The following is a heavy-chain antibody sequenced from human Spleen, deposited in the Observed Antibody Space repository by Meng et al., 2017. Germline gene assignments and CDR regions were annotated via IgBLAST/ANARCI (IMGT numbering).Heavy chain of an antibody. CDR2: INHSGST. V-gene: IGHV4-34*01. J-gene: IGHJ4*02. CDR3: ARGPTTMAHDFDY. D-gene: IGHD4-11*01. CDR1: GGSFSDYY. Sequence: QVHLKRWGGGLLKPSETLSLTCLVSGGSFSDYYWSWIRQPPGKGLEWIGEINHSGSTNYNPSLESRATISVDTSQNNLSLKLSSVTAADSAVYYCARGPTTMAHDFDYWGQGTLVTVSS.